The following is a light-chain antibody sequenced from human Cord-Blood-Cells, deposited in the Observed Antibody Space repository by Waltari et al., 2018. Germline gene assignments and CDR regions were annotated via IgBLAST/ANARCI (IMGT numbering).Light chain of an antibody. J-gene: IGKJ4*01. CDR2: WAS. V-gene: IGKV4-1*01. Sequence: DIVMTQSPASLAVSLGERATINCKSSQSVLYSSNNKNYSAWYQQKPGQPPTLLIYWASTREAGVPDRFNGSGSGTDFTLPISSLQAEDVAVYYGQQYYRTPLTFGGVTKVWI. CDR1: QSVLYSSNNKNY. CDR3: QQYYRTPLT.